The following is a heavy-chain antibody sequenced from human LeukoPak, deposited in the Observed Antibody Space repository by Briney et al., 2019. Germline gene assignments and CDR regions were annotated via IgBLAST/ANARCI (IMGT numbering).Heavy chain of an antibody. CDR2: IKQDGSEK. CDR1: GFTFSSYW. Sequence: GGSLRLSCAASGFTFSSYWMSWVRQAPGKGLEWVANIKQDGSEKYYVDSVKGRFTISRDNAKNSLYLQMNSLRAEDTAVYYCARDNWNDVGYYYYGMDVWGQGTTVTVPS. V-gene: IGHV3-7*01. J-gene: IGHJ6*02. CDR3: ARDNWNDVGYYYYGMDV. D-gene: IGHD1-20*01.